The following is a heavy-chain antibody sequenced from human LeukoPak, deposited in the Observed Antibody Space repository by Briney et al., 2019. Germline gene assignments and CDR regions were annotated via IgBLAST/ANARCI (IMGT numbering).Heavy chain of an antibody. Sequence: SETLSLTCTVSGDSISSSSFYWGWIRQSPGKGLEWLGNIYYSGSTYYNPSLKSRVTISVDTSKNQFSLKLSSVTAADTAVYYCARHGLGDYVWGSYRTFLGYWGQGTLVTVSS. V-gene: IGHV4-39*01. D-gene: IGHD3-16*02. CDR3: ARHGLGDYVWGSYRTFLGY. J-gene: IGHJ4*02. CDR2: IYYSGST. CDR1: GDSISSSSFY.